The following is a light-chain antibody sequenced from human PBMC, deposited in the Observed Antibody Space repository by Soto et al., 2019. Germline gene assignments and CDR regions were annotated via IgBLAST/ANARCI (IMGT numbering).Light chain of an antibody. CDR3: QHYYRYPWT. CDR2: KAS. J-gene: IGKJ1*01. V-gene: IGKV1-5*03. CDR1: QSITTL. Sequence: DIQMTQSPSTLSASVGDRVAITCRASQSITTLLAWYQQKPGKAPKLLIYKASSLQSGVPSRFSGSGSGTEFTLTISSLQPDDFATYYCQHYYRYPWTFGQGTKVEIK.